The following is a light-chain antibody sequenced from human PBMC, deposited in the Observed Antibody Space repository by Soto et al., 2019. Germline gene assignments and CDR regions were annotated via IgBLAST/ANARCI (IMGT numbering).Light chain of an antibody. Sequence: EIVMTQSPATLSVSPGERATLSCRASQSVGHKLAWYQQKPGQAPRLLIFGAATRAADIPDRFSGSGSGTDFTLTISRLEPEDFAVYYCQRYGSSPTFGQGTKVDIK. CDR3: QRYGSSPT. V-gene: IGKV3-20*01. CDR2: GAA. J-gene: IGKJ1*01. CDR1: QSVGHK.